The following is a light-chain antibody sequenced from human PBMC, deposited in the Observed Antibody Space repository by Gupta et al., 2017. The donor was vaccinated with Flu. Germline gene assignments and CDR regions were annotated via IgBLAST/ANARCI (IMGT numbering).Light chain of an antibody. J-gene: IGLJ3*02. Sequence: NSNNVGNQGAASLHQHQAHPPKLLSYRNDNRPPGIAERFSASRSGNTASLTITELQPDDETDYYCSAYDSSLGAWVFGGGTKLTVL. CDR3: SAYDSSLGAWV. CDR1: SNNVGNQG. V-gene: IGLV10-54*04. CDR2: RND.